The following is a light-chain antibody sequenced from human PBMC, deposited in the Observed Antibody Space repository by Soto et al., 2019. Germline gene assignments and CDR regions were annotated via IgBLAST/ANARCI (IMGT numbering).Light chain of an antibody. J-gene: IGKJ1*01. CDR1: QSVSSSY. CDR2: GAS. Sequence: EIVLTQSPGTLSLSPGERATLSCRASQSVSSSYLAWYLQRPGQAPRLLIYGASNRATGIPDRFSGSGSGTDFTLTISRLEPEDFAVYYCQQYGSSPSWTFGQGTKVEIK. CDR3: QQYGSSPSWT. V-gene: IGKV3-20*01.